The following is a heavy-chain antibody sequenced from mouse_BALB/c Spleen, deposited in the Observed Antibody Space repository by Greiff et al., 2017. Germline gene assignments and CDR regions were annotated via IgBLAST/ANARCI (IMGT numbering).Heavy chain of an antibody. CDR3: ARDPSGNYGFAMDY. CDR2: ISSGGSYT. Sequence: EVQVVESGGGLVKPGGSLKLSCAASGFTFSSYAMSWVRQTPEKRLEWVATISSGGSYTYYPDSVKGRFTISRDNAKNTLYLQMSSLRSDDTAMYYCARDPSGNYGFAMDYWGQGTSVTVSS. J-gene: IGHJ4*01. D-gene: IGHD2-1*01. CDR1: GFTFSSYA. V-gene: IGHV5-9-3*01.